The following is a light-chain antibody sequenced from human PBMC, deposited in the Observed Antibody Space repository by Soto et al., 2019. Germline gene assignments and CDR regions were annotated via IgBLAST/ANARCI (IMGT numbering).Light chain of an antibody. Sequence: IVLTQSPATLSLSPGNRATLPCRASQNISSYLIWYQQKPGQSPRVLIYDVSNRATGIPTRFSGSGSGTDFTLTISSLEPEDFTVYYCQQRSNWPRTFGKGTKVDIK. CDR2: DVS. CDR1: QNISSY. CDR3: QQRSNWPRT. V-gene: IGKV3-11*01. J-gene: IGKJ1*01.